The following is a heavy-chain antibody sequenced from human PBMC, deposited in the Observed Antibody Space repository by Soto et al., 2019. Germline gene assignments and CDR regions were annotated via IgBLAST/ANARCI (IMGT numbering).Heavy chain of an antibody. J-gene: IGHJ4*02. V-gene: IGHV4-39*07. CDR1: GGSISSSSFH. D-gene: IGHD6-19*01. CDR3: ARGLSLVVAGNRLGLPDY. CDR2: IYHSGST. Sequence: SETLSLTCTVSGGSISSSSFHWGWIRQPPGKGLEWIGSIYHSGSTNYNPSLSSRVIISVDTSNNQFSLRLSSVTAADTAIYYCARGLSLVVAGNRLGLPDYWGQGTLVTVSS.